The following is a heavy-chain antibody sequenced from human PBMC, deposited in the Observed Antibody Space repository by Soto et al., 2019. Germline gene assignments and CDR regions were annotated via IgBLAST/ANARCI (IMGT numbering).Heavy chain of an antibody. CDR3: ARFGYCTNGVCLPQYGMDV. CDR2: IDPRDSYT. V-gene: IGHV5-10-1*01. J-gene: IGHJ6*01. Sequence: PGEALKISCKGSVYSFTSYWIIWVRQIPGKDLEWMGRIDPRDSYTHYRPSFQGNVTVSADKSISTAYLQWSSLKASDTAMYYCARFGYCTNGVCLPQYGMDVWGQGTTVTVSS. D-gene: IGHD2-8*01. CDR1: VYSFTSYW.